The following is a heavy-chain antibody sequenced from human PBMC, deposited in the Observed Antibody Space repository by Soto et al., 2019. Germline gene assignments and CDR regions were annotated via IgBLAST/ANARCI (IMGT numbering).Heavy chain of an antibody. CDR3: ARAGGVGATKNAAYFQH. CDR2: INHSGGT. D-gene: IGHD1-26*01. J-gene: IGHJ1*01. CDR1: GGSFSGYY. V-gene: IGHV4-34*01. Sequence: SETLSLTCAVYGGSFSGYYWSWIRQPPGKGLEWIGEINHSGGTKYNPSLKSRVTISIETSKTQFSLKLSSVTAADTAVYYCARAGGVGATKNAAYFQHWGQGTLVTVSS.